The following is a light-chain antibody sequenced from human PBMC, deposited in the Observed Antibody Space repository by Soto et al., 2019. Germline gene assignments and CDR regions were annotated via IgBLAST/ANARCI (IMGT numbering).Light chain of an antibody. CDR3: LHYHSYPRT. CDR1: QDIRDY. Sequence: DIQMTQFPSAMSASVGDRVTITCRASQDIRDYLAWFQHKPGNVPKRLIYASTLQSGVPSRFSGSGSGTEFTLTITGLQPGDFATYYCLHYHSYPRTFGRGTKVDIK. V-gene: IGKV1-17*03. CDR2: AS. J-gene: IGKJ1*01.